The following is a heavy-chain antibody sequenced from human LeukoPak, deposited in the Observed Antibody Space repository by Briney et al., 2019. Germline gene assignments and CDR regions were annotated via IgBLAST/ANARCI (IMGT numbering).Heavy chain of an antibody. J-gene: IGHJ4*02. CDR2: ISYDGSFK. CDR1: GFTVSSNY. V-gene: IGHV3-30*18. CDR3: AKGGRVDTALVAYFDY. Sequence: GGSLRLSCAASGFTVSSNYLNWVRQAPGKGLEWVAVISYDGSFKFYADSVKGRFTISRDNSMDTLYLQLNSLRDEDTAVYYCAKGGRVDTALVAYFDYWGQGTLVTVSS. D-gene: IGHD5-18*01.